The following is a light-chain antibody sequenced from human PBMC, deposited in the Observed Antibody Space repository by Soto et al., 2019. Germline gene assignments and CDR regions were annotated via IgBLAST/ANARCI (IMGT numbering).Light chain of an antibody. CDR3: QHYDTSPWT. CDR2: GAS. CDR1: QSVSGSF. V-gene: IGKV3-20*01. Sequence: EIVLTQSPGTLSLSPGERATLSCRASQSVSGSFLAWYQQKPGQAPRLLIYGASRRATGIPDRFSGSGAGTDFTFTISRLEPEDFAVYFCQHYDTSPWTFGQGTKVEIK. J-gene: IGKJ1*01.